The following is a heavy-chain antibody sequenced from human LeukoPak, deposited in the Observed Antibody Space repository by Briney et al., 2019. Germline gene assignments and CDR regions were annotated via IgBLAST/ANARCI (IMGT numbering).Heavy chain of an antibody. CDR2: IIPIFGTA. J-gene: IGHJ6*03. CDR1: GGTFSSYA. V-gene: IGHV1-69*06. D-gene: IGHD4-11*01. Sequence: SVKVSCKASGGTFSSYAISWVRQAPGQGLEWMGGIIPIFGTANYAQKFQGRVTITADKSTSTAYMELSSLRSEDTAVYYCARPNDYSNYKRYYYYYMDVWGKGTTATVSS. CDR3: ARPNDYSNYKRYYYYYMDV.